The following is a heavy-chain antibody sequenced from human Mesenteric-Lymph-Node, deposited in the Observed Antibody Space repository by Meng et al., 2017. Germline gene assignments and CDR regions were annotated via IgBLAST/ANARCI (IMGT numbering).Heavy chain of an antibody. CDR3: AHAVNGLATAPDH. CDR2: VNSGGTT. D-gene: IGHD3/OR15-3a*01. V-gene: IGHV3-23*01. J-gene: IGHJ4*02. Sequence: GGSLRLSCAASGFTFSTYAMSWVRQAPGKGLEWVSAVNSGGTTYYADSVKGRFTISRDNSKNTLYLQMTSLRDDDTAVYSCAHAVNGLATAPDHWGQGTLVTVSS. CDR1: GFTFSTYA.